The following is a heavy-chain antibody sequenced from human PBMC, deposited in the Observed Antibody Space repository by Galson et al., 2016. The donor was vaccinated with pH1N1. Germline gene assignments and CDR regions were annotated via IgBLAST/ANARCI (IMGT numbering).Heavy chain of an antibody. D-gene: IGHD4-17*01. CDR3: ARLDYGDYSGYFEY. V-gene: IGHV2-70*01. J-gene: IGHJ4*02. CDR2: IDWDDDK. Sequence: PALVKPTQTLTLTCTSSGFSLSTSGICVSWIRQPPGKALEWLALIDWDDDKYYSTSLKTRLTISKDTSKNQVVLTMTNMDPVDTATYYCARLDYGDYSGYFEYWGQGTLVTVSS. CDR1: GFSLSTSGIC.